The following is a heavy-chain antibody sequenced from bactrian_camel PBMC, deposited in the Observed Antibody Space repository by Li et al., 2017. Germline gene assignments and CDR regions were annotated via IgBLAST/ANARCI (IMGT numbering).Heavy chain of an antibody. Sequence: HVQLVESGGGSVQAGGSLRLSCAASESIYRLNCMAWFRQAPGKEREPVACIITLNGKTYYNDSAKGRFTISQDVAKKTLYLQMDNLEPEDTVMYYCASQALDLWYRGNFKYWGQGTQVTVS. CDR3: ASQALDLWYRGNFKY. CDR1: ESIYRLNC. CDR2: IITLNGKT. V-gene: IGHV3S54*01. J-gene: IGHJ4*01. D-gene: IGHD6*01.